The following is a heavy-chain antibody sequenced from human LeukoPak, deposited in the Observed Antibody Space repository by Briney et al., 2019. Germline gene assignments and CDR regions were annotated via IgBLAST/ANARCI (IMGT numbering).Heavy chain of an antibody. CDR3: AKDHAQYYDILTGYYHDY. V-gene: IGHV3-30*18. D-gene: IGHD3-9*01. Sequence: PGGSLRLSCAASGFTFSSYAMSWVRQAPGKGLEWVAVISYDGSNKYYADSVKGRFTISRDNSKNTLYLQMNSLRAEDTAVYYCAKDHAQYYDILTGYYHDYWGQGTLVTVSS. J-gene: IGHJ4*02. CDR1: GFTFSSYA. CDR2: ISYDGSNK.